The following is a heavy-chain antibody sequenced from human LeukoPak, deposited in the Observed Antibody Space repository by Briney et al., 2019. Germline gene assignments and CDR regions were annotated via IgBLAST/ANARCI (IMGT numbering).Heavy chain of an antibody. CDR3: ARETVLLWFGEPNYYYYYMDV. J-gene: IGHJ6*03. Sequence: SETLSLTCTVSGGSISSYYWSWIRQPAGKGLEWIGRIYTSGSTNYNPSLKSRVTMSVDTSKNQFSLKLSSVTAADTAVYYCARETVLLWFGEPNYYYYYMDVWGKGTTVTISS. CDR2: IYTSGST. D-gene: IGHD3-10*01. CDR1: GGSISSYY. V-gene: IGHV4-4*07.